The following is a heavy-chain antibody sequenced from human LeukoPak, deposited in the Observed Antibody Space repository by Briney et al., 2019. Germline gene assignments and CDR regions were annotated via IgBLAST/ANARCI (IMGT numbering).Heavy chain of an antibody. V-gene: IGHV1-2*02. Sequence: GASVKVSCKASGYTFTGYYMHWVRQAPGQGLEWMGWINPNSGGTNYAQKFQGRVTMTRDTSISTAYMELSRLRSDHTAVYYCARHDDEGYGPDYWGPGTLVTVSS. CDR2: INPNSGGT. J-gene: IGHJ4*02. CDR3: ARHDDEGYGPDY. CDR1: GYTFTGYY. D-gene: IGHD5-12*01.